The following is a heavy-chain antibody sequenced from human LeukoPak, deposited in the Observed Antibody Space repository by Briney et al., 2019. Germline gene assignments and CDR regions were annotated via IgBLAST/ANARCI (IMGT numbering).Heavy chain of an antibody. CDR3: ARDQRGSMVRGVIGYYYGMDV. Sequence: ASVKVSCKASGGTFSSYAISWVRQAPGHGLEWMGGIIPILGTANYAQKFQGRVTITADKSTSTAYMELSSLRSEDTAVYYCARDQRGSMVRGVIGYYYGMDVWGKGTTVTVSS. J-gene: IGHJ6*04. CDR2: IIPILGTA. V-gene: IGHV1-69*10. D-gene: IGHD3-10*01. CDR1: GGTFSSYA.